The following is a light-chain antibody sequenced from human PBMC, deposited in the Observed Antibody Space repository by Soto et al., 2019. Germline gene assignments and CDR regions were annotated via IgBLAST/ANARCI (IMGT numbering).Light chain of an antibody. J-gene: IGKJ5*01. Sequence: DIQMTQSPSSVSASVGDRVTITCRASQGIGNWLAWYQQTPGKAPRLLIYAASSLQRGVPSRFTSRQTGAECPFTTRRPQPEDFTANYCQPANSFPKPTFG. CDR1: QGIGNW. CDR3: QPANSFPKPT. V-gene: IGKV1-12*01. CDR2: AAS.